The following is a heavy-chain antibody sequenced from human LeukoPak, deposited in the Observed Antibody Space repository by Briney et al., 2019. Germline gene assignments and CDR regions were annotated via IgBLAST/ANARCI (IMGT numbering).Heavy chain of an antibody. V-gene: IGHV1-69*01. CDR2: IIPIFGTA. J-gene: IGHJ4*02. CDR1: GGTLSSYA. Sequence: SVKVSCKASGGTLSSYAISWVRQAPGQGLEWMGGIIPIFGTANYAQKFQGRVTITADESTSTAYMELSSLRSEDTAVYYCASCVWGSYRPLDYWGQGTLVTVSS. CDR3: ASCVWGSYRPLDY. D-gene: IGHD3-16*02.